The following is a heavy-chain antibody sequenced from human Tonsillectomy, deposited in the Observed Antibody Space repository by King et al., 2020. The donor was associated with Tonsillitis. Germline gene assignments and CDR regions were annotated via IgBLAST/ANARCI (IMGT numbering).Heavy chain of an antibody. J-gene: IGHJ4*02. CDR3: ARDLVFGGGVVDY. Sequence: VQLVESGGGLVKPGGSLRLSCAASGFTFSDYYMTWIRQAPGKGLEWVSYISSSSTYTNYGDSVKGRFTISRDNAKNALYLQMNSLRAEDTAVYYCARDLVFGGGVVDYWGQGTLVTVSS. V-gene: IGHV3-11*06. CDR2: ISSSSTYT. CDR1: GFTFSDYY. D-gene: IGHD3-10*01.